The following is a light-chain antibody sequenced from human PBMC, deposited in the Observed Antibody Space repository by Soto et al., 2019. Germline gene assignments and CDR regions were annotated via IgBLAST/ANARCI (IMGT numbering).Light chain of an antibody. Sequence: ILLTQSPSTLSLSPGERATLSCRASQSVRNNYLAWYRQQRPGQATRLLIYGASGRATGIPDRFSGSGSGTDFTLTISRLEPEDFAVYYCQQYGSSHYTFGQGTKLEI. J-gene: IGKJ2*01. V-gene: IGKV3-20*01. CDR3: QQYGSSHYT. CDR1: QSVRNNY. CDR2: GAS.